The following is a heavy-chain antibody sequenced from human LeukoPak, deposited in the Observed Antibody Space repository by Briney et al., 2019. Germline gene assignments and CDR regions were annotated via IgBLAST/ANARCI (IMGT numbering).Heavy chain of an antibody. D-gene: IGHD3-16*01. CDR1: GFTFTSYS. V-gene: IGHV3-7*01. Sequence: GGSLRLSCAASGFTFTSYSMNWVRQAPGKGLEWVANIKQDGSEKYYVDSVKGRFTISRDNAKNSLYLQMNSLRAEDTAVYYCARNPYAGIMITFGGVIERDYWGQGTLVTVSS. CDR2: IKQDGSEK. CDR3: ARNPYAGIMITFGGVIERDY. J-gene: IGHJ4*02.